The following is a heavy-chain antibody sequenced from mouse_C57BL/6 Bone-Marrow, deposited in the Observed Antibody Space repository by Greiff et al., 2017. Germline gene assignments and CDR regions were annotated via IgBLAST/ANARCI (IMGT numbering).Heavy chain of an antibody. CDR1: GYTFTSYW. CDR3: ARGDGGSYNDAMDY. CDR2: IYPSDGGT. Sequence: QVQLQQPGAELVRPGASVKLSCKASGYTFTSYWMAWVKQRPGQGLEWIGNIYPSDGGTHYNQKFKDKATLTVDKSSSTAYMQLSSLTTEDSAVYYCARGDGGSYNDAMDYWGQGTSVTVSS. J-gene: IGHJ4*01. D-gene: IGHD1-1*02. V-gene: IGHV1-61*01.